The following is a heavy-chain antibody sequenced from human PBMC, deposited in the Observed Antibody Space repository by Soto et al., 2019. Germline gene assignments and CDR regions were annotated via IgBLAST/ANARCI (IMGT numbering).Heavy chain of an antibody. D-gene: IGHD6-13*01. CDR1: GGSISSSTYY. CDR2: FFIGGNT. J-gene: IGHJ2*01. V-gene: IGHV4-39*01. CDR3: ARHSSSWYVGWYFDL. Sequence: SETLSLTCTVSGGSISSSTYYWGWMRQPPGKGLEWIASFFIGGNTYYNPSLKSRVTISVDTSKNQFSLKLSSVTATDTAVYYCARHSSSWYVGWYFDLWGRGTLVTVSS.